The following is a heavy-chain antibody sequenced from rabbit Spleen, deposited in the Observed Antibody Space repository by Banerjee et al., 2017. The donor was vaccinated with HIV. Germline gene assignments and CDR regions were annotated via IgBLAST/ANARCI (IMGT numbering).Heavy chain of an antibody. CDR3: VREAGYGGYGDGNL. CDR1: GFSFSRDYY. Sequence: QSLEESGGDMVKPGASLTLTCTASGFSFSRDYYICWVRQAPGKGLEWIGCIYPDPIFGTTYYANWVNGRFTISSHNAQNTLYLQLNSLTAADTATYFCVREAGYGGYGDGNLWGQGTLVTVS. J-gene: IGHJ4*01. V-gene: IGHV1S40*01. CDR2: IYPDPIFGTT. D-gene: IGHD6-1*01.